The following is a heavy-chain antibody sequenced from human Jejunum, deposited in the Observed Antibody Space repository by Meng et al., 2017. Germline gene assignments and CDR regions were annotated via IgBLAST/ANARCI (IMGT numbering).Heavy chain of an antibody. CDR1: GFTFSSHW. V-gene: IGHV3-74*01. J-gene: IGHJ5*02. D-gene: IGHD4-17*01. CDR2: IKGDGSTT. CDR3: LRVATVTTIDA. Sequence: EVHLVEAGGGLVQPGGELILSCAASGFTFSSHWMYWVRQAPGKGLVWVSRIKGDGSTTTYADSVKGRFTISRDNAKNTLYLQMNNLRAEDTDVYYCLRVATVTTIDAWGQGTLVTVSS.